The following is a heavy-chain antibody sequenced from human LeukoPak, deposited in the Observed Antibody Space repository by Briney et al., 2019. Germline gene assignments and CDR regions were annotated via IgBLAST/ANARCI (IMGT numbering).Heavy chain of an antibody. Sequence: PSQTLSLTCTVSGGSISSGGYYWSWMRQHPGKGLEWIGYIYYSGSTYYNPSLKSRVTISVDTSKNQFSLKLSSVTAADTAVYYCATVSGGIAVAGAWYFDLWGRGTLVTVSS. CDR2: IYYSGST. D-gene: IGHD6-19*01. J-gene: IGHJ2*01. V-gene: IGHV4-31*03. CDR3: ATVSGGIAVAGAWYFDL. CDR1: GGSISSGGYY.